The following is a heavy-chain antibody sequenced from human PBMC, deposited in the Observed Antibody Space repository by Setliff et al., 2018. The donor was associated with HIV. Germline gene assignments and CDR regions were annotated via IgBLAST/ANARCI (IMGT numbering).Heavy chain of an antibody. J-gene: IGHJ4*02. CDR1: GFTFSSYS. CDR3: ARDGAVDC. CDR2: ISSSRSTI. D-gene: IGHD3-16*01. Sequence: LRLSCEASGFTFSSYSMNWVRQAPGKGLEWVSYISSSRSTIYYADSVKGRFTISRDNAKNSVYLQMNSLRAEDTAVYYCARDGAVDCWGQGTLVTVSS. V-gene: IGHV3-48*01.